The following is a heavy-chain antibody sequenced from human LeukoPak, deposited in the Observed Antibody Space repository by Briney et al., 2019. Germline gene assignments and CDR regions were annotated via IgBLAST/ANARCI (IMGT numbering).Heavy chain of an antibody. CDR3: ARAYGYSYVYGMDV. CDR1: GFTFSDYY. Sequence: GGSLRLSCAASGFTFSDYYMSWIRQAPGKGLEWVSYISSSGSTIYYADSVKGRFTISRDNAKNSLYLQMYSLRAEDTAVYYCARAYGYSYVYGMDVWGQGTTVTVSS. J-gene: IGHJ6*02. CDR2: ISSSGSTI. D-gene: IGHD5-18*01. V-gene: IGHV3-11*01.